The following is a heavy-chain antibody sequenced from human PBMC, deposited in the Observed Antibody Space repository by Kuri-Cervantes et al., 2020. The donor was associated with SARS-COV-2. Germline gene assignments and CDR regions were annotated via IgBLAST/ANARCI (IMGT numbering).Heavy chain of an antibody. V-gene: IGHV3-21*01. CDR1: GFTFSSYS. CDR3: AREDSYGYGDY. D-gene: IGHD5-18*01. Sequence: GESLKISCAASGFTFSSYSMNWVRQAPGKGLEWVSSISSSSSYVYYADSVKGRFTISRDNAKNSLYLQMNSLRAEDTAVYYCAREDSYGYGDYWGQGTLVTVSS. CDR2: ISSSSSYV. J-gene: IGHJ4*02.